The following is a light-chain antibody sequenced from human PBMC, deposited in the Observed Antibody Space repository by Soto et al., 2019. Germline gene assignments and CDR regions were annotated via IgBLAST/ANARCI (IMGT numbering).Light chain of an antibody. CDR3: CSYAGSYTYV. CDR1: SSDVGGYNY. Sequence: QSALTQPRSVSGSPGQSGTISCTGTSSDVGGYNYVSWYQQHPGKAPKLMIYDVSKRPSGVPDRCSGSKSGNTASLTISGLQAEDEADYFCCSYAGSYTYVFGTGTKVPVL. V-gene: IGLV2-11*01. CDR2: DVS. J-gene: IGLJ1*01.